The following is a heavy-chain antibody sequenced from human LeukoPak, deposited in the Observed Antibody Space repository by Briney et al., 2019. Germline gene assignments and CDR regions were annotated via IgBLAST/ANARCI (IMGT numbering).Heavy chain of an antibody. CDR2: IYYSGST. CDR1: GGSISGSSYY. D-gene: IGHD3-22*01. CDR3: ARALFDYYDSSGYYPDY. Sequence: ASETLSLTCTVSGGSISGSSYYWGWIRQPPGKGLEWIGSIYYSGSTYYNPSLKSRVTISVDTSKNQFSLKLSSVTAADTAVYYCARALFDYYDSSGYYPDYWGQGTLVTVSS. V-gene: IGHV4-39*07. J-gene: IGHJ4*02.